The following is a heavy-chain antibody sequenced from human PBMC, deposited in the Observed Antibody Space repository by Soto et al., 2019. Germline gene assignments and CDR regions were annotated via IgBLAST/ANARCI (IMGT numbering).Heavy chain of an antibody. Sequence: GSGPTLVNPTQTLTLTCTFSGFSLSTSGMCVSWIRQPPGKALEWLALIDWDDDKYYSTSLKTRLTISKDTSKNQVVLTMTNMDPVDTATYYCARIQNNYYDSSGPHAFDIWGQETMVTVSS. D-gene: IGHD3-22*01. CDR2: IDWDDDK. J-gene: IGHJ3*02. CDR1: GFSLSTSGMC. CDR3: ARIQNNYYDSSGPHAFDI. V-gene: IGHV2-70*01.